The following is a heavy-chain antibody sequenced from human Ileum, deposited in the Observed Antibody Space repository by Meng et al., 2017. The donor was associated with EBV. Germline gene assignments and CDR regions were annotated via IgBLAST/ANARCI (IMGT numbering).Heavy chain of an antibody. J-gene: IGHJ4*02. D-gene: IGHD6-19*01. CDR2: ISCYNGDT. V-gene: IGHV1-18*01. Sequence: QLQLMQSGAEVTKPGASVRVSCKASGYTFTHHGISWIRQAPGQGLEWMGWISCYNGDTNYAQKFQGKVTMTTDTSTSTAYMDLRSLRSDDTAVYYCARDPSNTSGRYAYFDYWGQGTLVTVSS. CDR3: ARDPSNTSGRYAYFDY. CDR1: GYTFTHHG.